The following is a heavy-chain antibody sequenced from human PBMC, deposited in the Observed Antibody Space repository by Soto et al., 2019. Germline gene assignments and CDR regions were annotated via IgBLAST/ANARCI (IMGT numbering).Heavy chain of an antibody. CDR3: AGGGIAAAGTRPYYDYGMDV. Sequence: QVQLVESGGGVVQPGRSLRLSCAASGFTFSSYGMHWVRQAPGKGLEWVAVIWYDGSNKYYADSVKGLFTISRDNSKNTLYLQMKSLGAEDTAVYYCAGGGIAAAGTRPYYDYGMDVWGQGGTVTVSS. CDR1: GFTFSSYG. D-gene: IGHD6-13*01. V-gene: IGHV3-33*01. J-gene: IGHJ6*02. CDR2: IWYDGSNK.